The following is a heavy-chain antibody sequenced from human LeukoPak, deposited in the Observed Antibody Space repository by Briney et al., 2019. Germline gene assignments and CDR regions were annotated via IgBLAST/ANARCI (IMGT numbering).Heavy chain of an antibody. CDR3: ARNTPYDILTVGIAFDI. CDR1: GGSVTSGSYY. J-gene: IGHJ3*02. V-gene: IGHV4-61*02. D-gene: IGHD3-9*01. CDR2: IYTSGST. Sequence: SETLSLTCSVSGGSVTSGSYYWSWIRQPAGKGLEWIGRIYTSGSTNYNPSLKSRVTMSVDTSKNQFSLKLSSVTAADTAVYYCARNTPYDILTVGIAFDIWGQGTMVTVSS.